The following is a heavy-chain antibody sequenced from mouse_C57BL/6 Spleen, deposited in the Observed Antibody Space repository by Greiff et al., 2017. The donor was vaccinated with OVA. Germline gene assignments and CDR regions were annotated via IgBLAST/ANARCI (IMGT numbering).Heavy chain of an antibody. Sequence: QVQLQQPGAELVRPGSSVKLSCKASGYTFTSYWMDWVKQRPGQGLEWIGNIYPSDSETHYNQKFKDKATLTVDKSSSTAYMQLSSLTSEDSAVYYCARDDYYGSIDYWGQGTTLTVSS. CDR3: ARDDYYGSIDY. CDR2: IYPSDSET. V-gene: IGHV1-61*01. J-gene: IGHJ2*01. D-gene: IGHD1-1*01. CDR1: GYTFTSYW.